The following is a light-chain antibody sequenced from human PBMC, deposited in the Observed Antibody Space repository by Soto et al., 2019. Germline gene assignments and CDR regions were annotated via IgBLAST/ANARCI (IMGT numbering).Light chain of an antibody. Sequence: QSVLTQPASVSESPGQSITISCTGTSSDVGASDFVSWYQQHPGKAPELIIYEISNRPSGVSSRFSGSKSGTSASLAISGLQSEDEADYYCAAWDDSLNGVVFGGGTQLTVL. CDR2: EIS. V-gene: IGLV2-14*01. CDR1: SSDVGASDF. J-gene: IGLJ2*01. CDR3: AAWDDSLNGVV.